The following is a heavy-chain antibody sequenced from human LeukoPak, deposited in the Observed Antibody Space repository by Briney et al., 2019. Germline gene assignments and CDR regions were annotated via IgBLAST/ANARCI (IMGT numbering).Heavy chain of an antibody. J-gene: IGHJ6*02. CDR1: GFTFSSYA. Sequence: GGSLRLSCAASGFTFSSYAMHWVRQAPGKGLEWVAVISYDGSNKYYADSVKGRFTISRDNSKNTLYLQMNSLRAEDTAVYYCARAEITGTTGGMDVWGQGTTVTVSS. D-gene: IGHD1-20*01. CDR2: ISYDGSNK. CDR3: ARAEITGTTGGMDV. V-gene: IGHV3-30-3*01.